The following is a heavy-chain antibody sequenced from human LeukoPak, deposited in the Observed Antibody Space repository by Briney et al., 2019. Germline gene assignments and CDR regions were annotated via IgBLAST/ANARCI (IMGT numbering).Heavy chain of an antibody. J-gene: IGHJ4*02. CDR3: ARVYDSYGYGPDY. D-gene: IGHD5-18*01. Sequence: QPGGSLRLSCAASGFTFSSYWMQWVRQAPGKGLVWVSRINSDGSTTSYADSVKGRFTISRDNAKSTLYLQMNSLRAEDTAVYYCARVYDSYGYGPDYWGQGTLVTVSS. CDR1: GFTFSSYW. V-gene: IGHV3-74*01. CDR2: INSDGSTT.